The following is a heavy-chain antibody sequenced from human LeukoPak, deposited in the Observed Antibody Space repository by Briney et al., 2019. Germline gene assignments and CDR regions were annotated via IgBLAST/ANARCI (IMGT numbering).Heavy chain of an antibody. D-gene: IGHD3-22*01. Sequence: ASVKVSCKASGYTFTSYDINWVRQATGQGLEWMGWMNPNSGNTGYAQKFQGRVTMTRNTSISTAYMELSSLRSKDTAVYYCARGVYYYDSSGYYYPGADPWGQGTLVTVSS. J-gene: IGHJ5*02. CDR2: MNPNSGNT. CDR3: ARGVYYYDSSGYYYPGADP. V-gene: IGHV1-8*01. CDR1: GYTFTSYD.